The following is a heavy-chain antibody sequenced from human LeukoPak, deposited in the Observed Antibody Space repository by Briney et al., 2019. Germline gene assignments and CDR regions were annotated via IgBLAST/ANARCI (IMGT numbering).Heavy chain of an antibody. CDR2: IYSGGNT. J-gene: IGHJ4*02. V-gene: IGHV3-53*01. CDR3: ARRAGDYSHPYDY. CDR1: GLTLSSNC. Sequence: PGGSLRLSCAASGLTLSSNCMSWVRQAPGKGLERVSFIYSGGNTYYADYVKGRFNIYRDNSKNTVHLQMNSLRAEDTAMYYCARRAGDYSHPYDYWGQGTLVTVSS. D-gene: IGHD3-22*01.